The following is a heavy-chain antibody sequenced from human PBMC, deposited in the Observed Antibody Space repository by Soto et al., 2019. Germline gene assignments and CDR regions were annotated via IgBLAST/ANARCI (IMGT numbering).Heavy chain of an antibody. D-gene: IGHD6-19*01. CDR1: GYTLTELS. Sequence: ASVKVSCKVSGYTLTELSMHWVRQAPGKGLEWMGGFDPEDGETIYAQKFQGRVTMTEDTSTDTAYMELSSLRSEDTAVYYCATGPCAVAGCYFDYWGQGTLVTVSS. J-gene: IGHJ4*02. CDR2: FDPEDGET. V-gene: IGHV1-24*01. CDR3: ATGPCAVAGCYFDY.